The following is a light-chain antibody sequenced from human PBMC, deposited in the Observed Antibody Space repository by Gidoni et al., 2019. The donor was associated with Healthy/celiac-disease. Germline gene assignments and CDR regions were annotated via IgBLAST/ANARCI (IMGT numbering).Light chain of an antibody. Sequence: EIVLTQSPATLSLSPGERATLACRASQSVSSYLAWYQQKPGQAPRLLIYAASHRAPGIPARFSGSGSGTDFTLTISSLEPEDFAVYYCQQRSNWPPITFGQXTRLEIK. J-gene: IGKJ5*01. CDR3: QQRSNWPPIT. CDR2: AAS. V-gene: IGKV3-11*01. CDR1: QSVSSY.